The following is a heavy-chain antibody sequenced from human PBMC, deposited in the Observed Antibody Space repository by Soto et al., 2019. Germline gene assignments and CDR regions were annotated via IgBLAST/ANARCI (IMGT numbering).Heavy chain of an antibody. V-gene: IGHV4-59*08. J-gene: IGHJ4*02. CDR3: AKNWNWGSLVH. CDR2: IYYGGST. CDR1: GDSISTDY. D-gene: IGHD7-27*01. Sequence: SETLSLTCTVSGDSISTDYWSWIRQSPGKGLEWIGFIYYGGSTNYNPSLKSRVTISVDTPKNQFSLKLSSVAAADTAVYYCAKNWNWGSLVHWGQGTLVTVS.